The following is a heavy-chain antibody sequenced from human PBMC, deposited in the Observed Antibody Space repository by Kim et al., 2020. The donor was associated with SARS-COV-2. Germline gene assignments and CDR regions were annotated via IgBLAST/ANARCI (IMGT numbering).Heavy chain of an antibody. V-gene: IGHV4-38-2*02. D-gene: IGHD2-21*01. CDR3: AIYYRSGSYYS. J-gene: IGHJ4*02. CDR2: IYHSGKT. Sequence: SETLSLTCTVSGYSINSGFDWGWIRQSPQKGLEWVASIYHSGKTYYNPSLKSRVTISADTSENHILLNLRSVTAADAAVYYFAIYYRSGSYYSWGQGILV. CDR1: GYSINSGFD.